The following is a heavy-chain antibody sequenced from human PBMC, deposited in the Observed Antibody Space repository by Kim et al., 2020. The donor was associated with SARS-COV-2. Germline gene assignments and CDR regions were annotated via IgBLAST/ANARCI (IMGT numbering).Heavy chain of an antibody. D-gene: IGHD6-13*01. J-gene: IGHJ4*02. CDR1: GFTFSSYS. V-gene: IGHV3-21*01. Sequence: GGSLRLSCAASGFTFSSYSMNWVRQAPGKGLEWVSSIRSSSSYIYYADSVKGRFTISRDNAKNSLYLQMNSLRAEDTAVYYCARGARGAAGTGFDYWGQG. CDR3: ARGARGAAGTGFDY. CDR2: IRSSSSYI.